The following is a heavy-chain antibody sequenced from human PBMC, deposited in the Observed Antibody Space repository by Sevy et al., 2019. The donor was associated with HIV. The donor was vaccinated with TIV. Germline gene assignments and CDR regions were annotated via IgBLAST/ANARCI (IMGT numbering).Heavy chain of an antibody. D-gene: IGHD3-22*01. CDR1: GFTFSSYE. CDR3: ARVDANYDKGFDP. CDR2: INSSGTTI. Sequence: GGSLRLSCEASGFTFSSYEMNWVRQAPGKGLEWVSYINSSGTTIKYEDSVKGRFTISRDNAKNSRYMQMNSLRAEDTAVYYCARVDANYDKGFDPWGQGTLVTVSS. J-gene: IGHJ5*02. V-gene: IGHV3-48*03.